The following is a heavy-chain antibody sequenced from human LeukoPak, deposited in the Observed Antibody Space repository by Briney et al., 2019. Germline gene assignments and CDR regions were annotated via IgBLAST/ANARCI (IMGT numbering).Heavy chain of an antibody. V-gene: IGHV3-7*01. CDR2: IKEDGTET. J-gene: IGHJ4*02. Sequence: GGSLRLSCAASGFMFSSNWMSWVRLAPGKGLEWVANIKEDGTETYYVDSVKGRFTISRDNAKNSLYLQMNSLRAEDTAVYYCAKEIGNYNQGHFDYWGQGTLVTVSS. CDR1: GFMFSSNW. D-gene: IGHD4-11*01. CDR3: AKEIGNYNQGHFDY.